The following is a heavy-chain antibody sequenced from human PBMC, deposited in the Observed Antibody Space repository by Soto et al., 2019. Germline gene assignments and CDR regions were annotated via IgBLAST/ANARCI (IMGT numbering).Heavy chain of an antibody. V-gene: IGHV3-23*01. CDR1: GFTFSSYA. CDR2: ISGSGGST. J-gene: IGHJ3*02. CDR3: AKGGIFGVLTWSNDAFDI. D-gene: IGHD3-3*01. Sequence: GRSLRLSCAASGFTFSSYAMSWVRQAPGKGLEWVSAISGSGGSTYYADSVKGRFTISRDNSKNTLYLQMNSLRAEDTAVYYCAKGGIFGVLTWSNDAFDIWGQGTMVTVSS.